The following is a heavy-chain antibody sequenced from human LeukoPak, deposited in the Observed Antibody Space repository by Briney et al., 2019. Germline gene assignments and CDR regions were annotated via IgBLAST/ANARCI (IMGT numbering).Heavy chain of an antibody. CDR3: ARVVYSYGYDYDYYMDV. J-gene: IGHJ6*03. V-gene: IGHV4-59*01. Sequence: SETLSLTCTVSGGSISSYYWNWLRQPPGKGLEWIGYIYYSGSTNYNPSLKSRVTISVDTSKKQFSLKLRSVTAADTAVYYRARVVYSYGYDYDYYMDVWGKGTTVTVSS. D-gene: IGHD5-18*01. CDR2: IYYSGST. CDR1: GGSISSYY.